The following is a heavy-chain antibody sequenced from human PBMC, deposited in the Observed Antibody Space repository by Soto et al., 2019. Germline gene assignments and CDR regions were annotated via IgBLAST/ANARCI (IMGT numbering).Heavy chain of an antibody. Sequence: GSLRLSCAASGFTFSSYAMSWVRQAPGKGLEWVSAISGSGGSTYYADSVKGRFTISRDNSKNTLYLQMNSLRAEDTAVYYCAKEASGIAAAGTRYYYYGMDVWGQGTTVTVSS. CDR2: ISGSGGST. D-gene: IGHD6-13*01. CDR1: GFTFSSYA. V-gene: IGHV3-23*01. CDR3: AKEASGIAAAGTRYYYYGMDV. J-gene: IGHJ6*02.